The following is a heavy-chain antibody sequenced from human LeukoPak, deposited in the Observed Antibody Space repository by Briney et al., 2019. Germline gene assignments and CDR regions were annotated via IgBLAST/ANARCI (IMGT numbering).Heavy chain of an antibody. CDR2: IIPIFGTA. J-gene: IGHJ4*02. D-gene: IGHD4-17*01. V-gene: IGHV1-69*13. Sequence: SVKVSCKASGGTFSSYAISWVRQAPGQGLEWMGGIIPIFGTANYAQKFQGRVTITADESTSTAYMELSSLRSEDTAVYYCASPTLYGDYAGEYYFGYWGQGTLVTVSS. CDR3: ASPTLYGDYAGEYYFGY. CDR1: GGTFSSYA.